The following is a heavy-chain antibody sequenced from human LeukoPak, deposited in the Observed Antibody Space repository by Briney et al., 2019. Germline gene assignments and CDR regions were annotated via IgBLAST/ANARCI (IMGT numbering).Heavy chain of an antibody. J-gene: IGHJ4*02. CDR3: ARVGAYAAVNF. D-gene: IGHD3-16*01. Sequence: GGSLRLSCAASGFPFNTYDMNWVRQAPGKGLQWVSFISSSGTSIYYADSVKGRCTIFRDNAKNSVFLHMNSLRAEDTAVYYCARVGAYAAVNFWGQGTLVTVSS. CDR1: GFPFNTYD. V-gene: IGHV3-48*03. CDR2: ISSSGTSI.